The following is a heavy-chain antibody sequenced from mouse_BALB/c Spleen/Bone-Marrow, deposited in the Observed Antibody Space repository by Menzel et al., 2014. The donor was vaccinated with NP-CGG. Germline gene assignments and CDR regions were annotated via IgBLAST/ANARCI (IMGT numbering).Heavy chain of an antibody. Sequence: EVKLMESGAELVKPGASVKLSCTASGFNIKDTYMHWVKQRPEQGLEWIGRIDPVNGNTKYDPKFQGKATITADISSNTAYLQLSSLTSEDTAVYYCARWEYYAMDYWGQGTSVTVSS. CDR3: ARWEYYAMDY. J-gene: IGHJ4*01. V-gene: IGHV14-3*02. CDR1: GFNIKDTY. D-gene: IGHD4-1*01. CDR2: IDPVNGNT.